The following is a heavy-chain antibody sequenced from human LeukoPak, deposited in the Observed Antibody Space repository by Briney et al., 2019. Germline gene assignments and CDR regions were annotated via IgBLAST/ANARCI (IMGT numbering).Heavy chain of an antibody. CDR3: ARPYSSGWYRDMDV. Sequence: GGSLRLSCAASGFTVSSNYMSWVRQAPGKGLEWVSTVYMDGRAFYADCVKGRFTVSRHNSKNTLYLQMNSLRAGDTAVFYCARPYSSGWYRDMDVWGTGTTVTVSS. CDR2: VYMDGRA. V-gene: IGHV3-53*01. CDR1: GFTVSSNY. D-gene: IGHD6-19*01. J-gene: IGHJ6*03.